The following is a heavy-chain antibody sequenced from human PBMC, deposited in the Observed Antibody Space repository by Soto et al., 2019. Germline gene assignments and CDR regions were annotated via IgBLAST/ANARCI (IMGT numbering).Heavy chain of an antibody. J-gene: IGHJ5*02. CDR1: GGSISSGGYS. CDR3: ARAMIVVDLNWFDP. V-gene: IGHV4-30-2*01. D-gene: IGHD3-22*01. Sequence: PSETLSLTCAASGGSISSGGYSWSWIRQPPGKGLEWIGYIYHSGSTYYNPSLKSRVTISVDRSKNQFSLKLSSVTAADTAVYYCARAMIVVDLNWFDPWGQGTLVTVS. CDR2: IYHSGST.